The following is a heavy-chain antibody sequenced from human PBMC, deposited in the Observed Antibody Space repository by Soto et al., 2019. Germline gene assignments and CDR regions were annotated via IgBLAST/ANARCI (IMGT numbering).Heavy chain of an antibody. J-gene: IGHJ6*02. CDR3: ARYWDYYDSSGYYPSQYYYGMDV. Sequence: LRLSCAASGFTFSDYYMSWIRQAPGKGLEWVSYISSSSSYTNYADSVKGRFTISRDNAKNSLYLQMNSLRAEDTAVYYCARYWDYYDSSGYYPSQYYYGMDVWGQGTTVTVSS. V-gene: IGHV3-11*06. CDR1: GFTFSDYY. CDR2: ISSSSSYT. D-gene: IGHD3-22*01.